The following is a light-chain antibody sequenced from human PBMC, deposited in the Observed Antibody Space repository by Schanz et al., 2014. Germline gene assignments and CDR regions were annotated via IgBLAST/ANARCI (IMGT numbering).Light chain of an antibody. V-gene: IGLV2-8*01. Sequence: QSALTQPPSASGSPGQSVTISCTGTSSDIGDYNYVTWYQQHPGKAPKLMIYEVSKRPSGVPDRFSGSKSGNTASLTISGLQAEDEADYYCAAWDDTLNTYVFGFGTKLTVL. J-gene: IGLJ1*01. CDR3: AAWDDTLNTYV. CDR2: EVS. CDR1: SSDIGDYNY.